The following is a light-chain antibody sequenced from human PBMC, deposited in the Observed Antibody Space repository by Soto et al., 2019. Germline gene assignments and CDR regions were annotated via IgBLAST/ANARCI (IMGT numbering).Light chain of an antibody. CDR2: SNS. Sequence: QSVLIQPPSASGTPGQRVTVSCSGGSSNIGSYTVNWYQQLPGAAPKLLIYSNSQRPSGVPDRFSASKSGTSASLAISGLQSEDEAEYYCATWDDSLNGFYVFGTGTKLTVL. CDR1: SSNIGSYT. J-gene: IGLJ1*01. CDR3: ATWDDSLNGFYV. V-gene: IGLV1-44*01.